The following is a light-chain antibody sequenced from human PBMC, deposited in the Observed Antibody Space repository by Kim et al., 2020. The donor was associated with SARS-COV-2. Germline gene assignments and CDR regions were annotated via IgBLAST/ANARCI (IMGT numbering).Light chain of an antibody. CDR1: QSVSSN. V-gene: IGKV3-15*01. Sequence: EIVMTQSPVTLSVSPGERATLSCRASQSVSSNLAWYQQKPGQAPRLLIYGASTRATGIPARFSGSGSGTEFTLTISSLQSEDFAVYYCQQYNNSPPLTFGGGTKL. J-gene: IGKJ4*01. CDR2: GAS. CDR3: QQYNNSPPLT.